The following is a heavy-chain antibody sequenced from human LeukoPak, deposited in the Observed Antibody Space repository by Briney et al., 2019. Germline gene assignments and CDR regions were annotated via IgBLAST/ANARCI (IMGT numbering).Heavy chain of an antibody. J-gene: IGHJ3*02. CDR1: GGSISSYY. CDR3: ARVPPGYYYDSSGYPYDAFDI. Sequence: PSETLSLTCTVSGGSISSYYWSWIRQPPGKGLEWIGYIYYSGSTNYNPSLKSRVTISVDTSKNQFSLKLSSVTAADTAVYYCARVPPGYYYDSSGYPYDAFDIWGQGTMVTVSS. CDR2: IYYSGST. V-gene: IGHV4-59*01. D-gene: IGHD3-22*01.